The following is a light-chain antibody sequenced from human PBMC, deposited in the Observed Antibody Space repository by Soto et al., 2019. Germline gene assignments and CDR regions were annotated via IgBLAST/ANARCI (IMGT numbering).Light chain of an antibody. CDR3: SSYTTVTAVV. V-gene: IGLV2-18*02. Sequence: QSVLTQPPSVSGSPGQSVTISCTGTSSDIGSYNRVSWYQQPPGTAPKLMIYEVSNRPSGVPDRFSGSKSGNTASLTIFGLQTEDEADYYCSSYTTVTAVVFGGGTKLTVL. CDR2: EVS. J-gene: IGLJ2*01. CDR1: SSDIGSYNR.